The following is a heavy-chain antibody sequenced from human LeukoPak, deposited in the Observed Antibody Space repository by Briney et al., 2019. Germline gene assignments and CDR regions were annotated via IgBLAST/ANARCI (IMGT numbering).Heavy chain of an antibody. Sequence: PGGSLRLSCAASGFTFSSYWMSWVRQAPRKGLEWVANIKQDGSEKYYVDSVKGRFTISRDNAKNSLYLQMNSLRAEDTAVYYCARVAVWIAVADFDYWGQGTLVTVSS. D-gene: IGHD6-19*01. J-gene: IGHJ4*02. CDR3: ARVAVWIAVADFDY. CDR2: IKQDGSEK. V-gene: IGHV3-7*01. CDR1: GFTFSSYW.